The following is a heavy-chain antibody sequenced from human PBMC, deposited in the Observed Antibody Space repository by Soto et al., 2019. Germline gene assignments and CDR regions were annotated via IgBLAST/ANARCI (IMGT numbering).Heavy chain of an antibody. D-gene: IGHD5-12*01. CDR2: ISGSGGST. Sequence: PGGSLRLSCAASGFTFSNYAMTWVRQAPGKGLEWVSAISGSGGSTYYADSMKGRFTISRDNSKNTLYLQMNSLRADDTAVYYCARGDGYDPYSYFDYWGQGILVTVSS. CDR3: ARGDGYDPYSYFDY. CDR1: GFTFSNYA. J-gene: IGHJ4*02. V-gene: IGHV3-23*01.